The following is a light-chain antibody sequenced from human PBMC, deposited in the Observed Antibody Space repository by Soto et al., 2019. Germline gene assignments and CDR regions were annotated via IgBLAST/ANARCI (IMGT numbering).Light chain of an antibody. J-gene: IGLJ2*01. V-gene: IGLV3-21*04. Sequence: SYELTQPPSVSEAPGKTARITCGGDNIAGKSVHWYQLKPGQAPVLIIYNDDDRPSGIPERFSGSNSGNTATLTVSWVEAGDEADYYCQVWGSNADPYVLFGGGTQLTVL. CDR3: QVWGSNADPYVL. CDR1: NIAGKS. CDR2: NDD.